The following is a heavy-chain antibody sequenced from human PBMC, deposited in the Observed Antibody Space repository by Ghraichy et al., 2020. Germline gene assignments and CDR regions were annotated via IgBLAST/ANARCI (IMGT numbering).Heavy chain of an antibody. D-gene: IGHD3-3*01. J-gene: IGHJ4*02. Sequence: SETLSLTCAVYGGSFSGYYWSWIRQPPGKGLEWIGEINHSGSTNYNPSLKSRVTISVDTSKNQFSLKLSSVTAADTAVYYCARYWGRVLRFLEWFQGGTEYYFDYWGQGTLVTVSS. CDR1: GGSFSGYY. CDR3: ARYWGRVLRFLEWFQGGTEYYFDY. CDR2: INHSGST. V-gene: IGHV4-34*01.